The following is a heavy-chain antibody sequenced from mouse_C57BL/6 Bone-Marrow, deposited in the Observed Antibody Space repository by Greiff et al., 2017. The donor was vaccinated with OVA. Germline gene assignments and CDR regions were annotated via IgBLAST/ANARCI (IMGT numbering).Heavy chain of an antibody. CDR1: GFTFSSYG. CDR3: ARHSDLFDY. J-gene: IGHJ2*01. CDR2: ISSGGSYT. D-gene: IGHD2-13*01. Sequence: VQLKESGGDLVKPGGSLKLSCAASGFTFSSYGMSWVRQTPDKRLEWVATISSGGSYTYYPDSVKGRFTISRDNAKNTLYLQMSSLKSEDTAMYYCARHSDLFDYWGQGTTLTVSS. V-gene: IGHV5-6*01.